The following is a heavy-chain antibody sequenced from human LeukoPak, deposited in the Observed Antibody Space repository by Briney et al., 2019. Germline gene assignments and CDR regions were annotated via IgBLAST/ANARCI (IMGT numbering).Heavy chain of an antibody. V-gene: IGHV4-59*08. J-gene: IGHJ4*02. CDR2: IYYSGST. Sequence: SETLSLTCTDSGGSISSYYWSWIRQPPGKGLEWIGYIYYSGSTNYNPSLKSRVTISVDTSKNQFSLKLSSVTAADTAVYYCARALNYYDSRRPSYYFDYWGQGTLVTVSS. CDR1: GGSISSYY. D-gene: IGHD3-22*01. CDR3: ARALNYYDSRRPSYYFDY.